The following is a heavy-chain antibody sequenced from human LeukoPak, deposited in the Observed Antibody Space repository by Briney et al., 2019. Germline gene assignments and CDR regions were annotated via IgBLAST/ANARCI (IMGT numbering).Heavy chain of an antibody. CDR3: ARDQPRGQWLVRGYFDY. CDR2: INPSGGST. Sequence: ASVKVSCKASGYTFTSYYMHWVRQAPGQGLEWMGIINPSGGSTSYAQKFQGRVTMTRDMSTSTVYMELSSLRSEDTAVYYCARDQPRGQWLVRGYFDYWGQGTLVTVSS. V-gene: IGHV1-46*01. CDR1: GYTFTSYY. J-gene: IGHJ4*02. D-gene: IGHD6-19*01.